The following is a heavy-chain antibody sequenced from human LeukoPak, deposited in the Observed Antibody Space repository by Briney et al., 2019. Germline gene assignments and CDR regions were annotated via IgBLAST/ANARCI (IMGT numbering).Heavy chain of an antibody. CDR1: GFTFSHYE. V-gene: IGHV3-64*01. CDR2: ISADGGGT. J-gene: IGHJ4*02. Sequence: GGSLRLSCAGSGFTFSHYEMQWVRQAPGKGLEYVSAISADGGGTFYANSVKGRFIISRDNSKNTLYIQMGSLSVEDMAVYYCARLIGGFSFGYLYFDNWGQGTLVTVSS. CDR3: ARLIGGFSFGYLYFDN. D-gene: IGHD5-18*01.